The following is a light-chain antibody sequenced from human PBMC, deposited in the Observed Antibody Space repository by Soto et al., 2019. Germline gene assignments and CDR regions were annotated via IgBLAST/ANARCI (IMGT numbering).Light chain of an antibody. J-gene: IGKJ1*01. CDR3: QQYSRYSWT. V-gene: IGKV1-5*03. CDR1: KSISSW. CDR2: RAS. Sequence: DIQMTQSPSTLSTSLGDRVTISCRASKSISSWLAWYQQKPGEAPNLLIYRASRLQSGVPSRFSGSGSGTEFTLTISSLQTDDFATYYCQQYSRYSWTFGQGTKVEFK.